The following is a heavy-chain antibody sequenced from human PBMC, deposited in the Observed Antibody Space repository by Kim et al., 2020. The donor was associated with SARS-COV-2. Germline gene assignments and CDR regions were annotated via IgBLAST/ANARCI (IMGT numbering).Heavy chain of an antibody. CDR3: ARGGRGYSYGRDDY. D-gene: IGHD5-18*01. CDR1: GGSISSGSYY. V-gene: IGHV4-61*02. Sequence: SETLSLTCTVSGGSISSGSYYWSWIRQPAGKGLEWIGRIYTSGSTNYNPSLKSRVTISVDTSKNQFSLKLSSVTAADTAVYYCARGGRGYSYGRDDYWGQGTLVTVSS. CDR2: IYTSGST. J-gene: IGHJ4*02.